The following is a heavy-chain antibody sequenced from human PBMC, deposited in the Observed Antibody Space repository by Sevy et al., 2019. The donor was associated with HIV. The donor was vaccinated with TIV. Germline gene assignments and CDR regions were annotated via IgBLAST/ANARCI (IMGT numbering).Heavy chain of an antibody. Sequence: ASVKVSCKVSGYTLTALSMHWVRQAPGKGREGMGTFDPEDGETRFAQKFQGRVTMTEDTSTDIAYMELSSLRSEDTAVYFCATTKDYYDSSGYPFDHWGQGALVTVSS. D-gene: IGHD3-22*01. CDR2: FDPEDGET. CDR1: GYTLTALS. CDR3: ATTKDYYDSSGYPFDH. J-gene: IGHJ4*02. V-gene: IGHV1-24*01.